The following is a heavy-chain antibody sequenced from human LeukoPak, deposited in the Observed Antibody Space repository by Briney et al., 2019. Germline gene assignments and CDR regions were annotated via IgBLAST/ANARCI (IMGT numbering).Heavy chain of an antibody. D-gene: IGHD2-15*01. CDR2: ICGGGRTT. J-gene: IGHJ4*02. V-gene: IGHV3-23*03. CDR3: AKNVVVKRYIDF. CDR1: GFTFSNYA. Sequence: GGSLRLSCAASGFTFSNYAMSWVRQAPGKGLQWVAVICGGGRTTEYEYFVKGRFTISRDNSKNTLSLQMNSLTVEDTAIYFCAKNVVVKRYIDFWGQGTLVTVSS.